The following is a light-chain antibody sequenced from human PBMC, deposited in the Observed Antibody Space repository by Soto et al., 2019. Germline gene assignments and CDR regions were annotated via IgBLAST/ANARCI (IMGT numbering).Light chain of an antibody. V-gene: IGKV3-15*01. CDR2: GAF. J-gene: IGKJ4*01. CDR3: QQYKNWPPLT. Sequence: EIVMTQSPATLSVSPGETATLSCRASQSVSFHLAWYQQKPGQGPRLLIYGAFTRATGIPARFSGSGSGTDFTLTISSLQPEDFALDYCQQYKNWPPLTFGGGTKVEIK. CDR1: QSVSFH.